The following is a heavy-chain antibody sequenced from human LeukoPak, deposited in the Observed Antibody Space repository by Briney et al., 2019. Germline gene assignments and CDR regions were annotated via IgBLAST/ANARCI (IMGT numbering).Heavy chain of an antibody. J-gene: IGHJ6*02. Sequence: SETLSLTCTVSGGSISSSSYYWGWIRQPPGKGLEWIGSIYYSGSTYYNPSLKSRVTISVDTSKNQFSLKLSSVTAADTAVYYCARNRKTYYYGSGRLTNQYYYYGMDVWGQGTTVTVSS. CDR1: GGSISSSSYY. CDR3: ARNRKTYYYGSGRLTNQYYYYGMDV. CDR2: IYYSGST. V-gene: IGHV4-39*01. D-gene: IGHD3-10*01.